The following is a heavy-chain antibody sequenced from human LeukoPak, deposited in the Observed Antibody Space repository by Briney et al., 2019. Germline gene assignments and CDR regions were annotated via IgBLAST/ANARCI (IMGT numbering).Heavy chain of an antibody. D-gene: IGHD5-24*01. Sequence: SETLSLTCTVSGGSINGYYWSWIRQPPGKGLEWIGFIYTGGSTNYNPSLKSRVAISVDTSKNQFSLKLSSVTAADTAVYYCARQGDGYNWEVDYWGQGTLVTVSS. CDR3: ARQGDGYNWEVDY. V-gene: IGHV4-4*09. J-gene: IGHJ4*02. CDR2: IYTGGST. CDR1: GGSINGYY.